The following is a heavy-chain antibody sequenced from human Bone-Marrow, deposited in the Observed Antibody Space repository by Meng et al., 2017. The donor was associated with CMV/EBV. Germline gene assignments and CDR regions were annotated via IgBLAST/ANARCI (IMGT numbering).Heavy chain of an antibody. CDR2: IYPGDSDT. CDR1: GYSFTNYW. V-gene: IGHV5-51*01. D-gene: IGHD5-12*01. CDR3: ARRADSYDRFDP. Sequence: GGSLRLSCKGSGYSFTNYWIAWVRQMPGKGLEWMGIIYPGDSDTRYNPSFQGQVTISADKSSSTAYLQWSRLKAPDTAMYYCARRADSYDRFDPWGQGTLVTVSS. J-gene: IGHJ5*02.